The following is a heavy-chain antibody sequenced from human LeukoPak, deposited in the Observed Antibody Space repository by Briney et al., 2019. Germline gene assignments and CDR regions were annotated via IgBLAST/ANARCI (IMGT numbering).Heavy chain of an antibody. CDR2: IYYSGST. J-gene: IGHJ6*03. D-gene: IGHD3-10*01. Sequence: PSETLSLTCTVSGGSISSSSYYWGWIRQPPGKGLEWIGSIYYSGSTNYNPSLKSRVTISVDTSKNQFSLKLSSVTAADTAVYYCARRVRYMVRGVGYYYYMDVWGKGTTVTISS. V-gene: IGHV4-39*07. CDR1: GGSISSSSYY. CDR3: ARRVRYMVRGVGYYYYMDV.